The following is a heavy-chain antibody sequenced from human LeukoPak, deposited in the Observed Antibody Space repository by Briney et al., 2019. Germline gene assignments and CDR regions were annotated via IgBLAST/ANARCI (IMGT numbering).Heavy chain of an antibody. J-gene: IGHJ5*02. CDR2: IYSSGST. CDR1: GFTNY. V-gene: IGHV3-53*01. CDR3: ARDLLEPEMAA. D-gene: IGHD5-24*01. Sequence: GGSLGLSCGASGFTNYMSWVRQAPERGLEWVSVIYSSGSTYYADSVRGRFTISRDKTKNTLFLQMNSLRVEDTAVYYCARDLLEPEMAAWGLGTLVTVSS.